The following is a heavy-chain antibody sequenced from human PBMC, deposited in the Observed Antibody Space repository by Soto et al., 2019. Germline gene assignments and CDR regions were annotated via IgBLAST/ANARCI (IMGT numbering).Heavy chain of an antibody. Sequence: GGSLRLSCAASGFTFRSYSMNWVRQAPGKGLEWVSYISFSSSSIYYADSVKGRFTISRDNAKNSLYLHINNLTAEDTAVYYCARGRGGGHYFDFWGQGTLVT. V-gene: IGHV3-48*04. CDR1: GFTFRSYS. CDR3: ARGRGGGHYFDF. J-gene: IGHJ4*02. D-gene: IGHD3-16*01. CDR2: ISFSSSSI.